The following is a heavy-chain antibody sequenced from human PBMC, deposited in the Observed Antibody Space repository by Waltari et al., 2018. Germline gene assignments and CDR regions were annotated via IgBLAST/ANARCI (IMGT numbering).Heavy chain of an antibody. Sequence: QVQLVQSGAEVKKPGSSVKVSCKASGGTFTGYYMHWVRQAPGQGLEWMGRMNPNSGGTNYAQKFKGRGTMTRDTSISTAYMELSSLRSEDTAVYYCARVAHLYYYYGMDVWGQGTTVTVSS. V-gene: IGHV1-2*02. CDR1: GGTFTGYY. J-gene: IGHJ6*02. CDR2: MNPNSGGT. CDR3: ARVAHLYYYYGMDV.